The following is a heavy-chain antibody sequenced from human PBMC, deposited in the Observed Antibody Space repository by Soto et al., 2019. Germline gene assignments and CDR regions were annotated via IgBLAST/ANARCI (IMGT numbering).Heavy chain of an antibody. Sequence: QVQLQQWGAGLLKPSETLSLTCAVYGGSFSGYYWSWIRQPPGKGLEWIGEINHSGSTNYNPSLKSRVTXSAXTAKNQFSLKLSSVTAADTAVYYCARGSSYYGMDVWGQGTTVTVSS. CDR1: GGSFSGYY. V-gene: IGHV4-34*01. CDR2: INHSGST. J-gene: IGHJ6*02. CDR3: ARGSSYYGMDV.